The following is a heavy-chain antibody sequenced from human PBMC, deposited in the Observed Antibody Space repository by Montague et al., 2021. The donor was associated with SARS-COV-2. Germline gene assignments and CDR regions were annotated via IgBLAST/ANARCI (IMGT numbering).Heavy chain of an antibody. CDR2: IYYSGST. Sequence: TLSLTCTVSGASIRSSDHYWSWIRQHPGKGLEWIGYIYYSGSTYYNPSLKSRVTISEDTSKNQFSLKLSSVTAEDTAVYYCARVQGITMIVVVIGAFDIWGQGTMVTVSS. D-gene: IGHD3-22*01. CDR1: GASIRSSDHY. CDR3: ARVQGITMIVVVIGAFDI. J-gene: IGHJ3*02. V-gene: IGHV4-31*03.